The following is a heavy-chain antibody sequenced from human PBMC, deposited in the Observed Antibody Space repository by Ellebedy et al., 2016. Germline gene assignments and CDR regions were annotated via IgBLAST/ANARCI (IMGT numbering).Heavy chain of an antibody. CDR2: ISPTSGSTI. CDR1: GFTLSDYY. D-gene: IGHD3-22*01. J-gene: IGHJ4*02. CDR3: AKESYDSSIYYYFDY. V-gene: IGHV3-11*01. Sequence: GGSLRLXXAVSGFTLSDYYMSWIRQPPGKGLEWVSYISPTSGSTIYYADSVKGRFTISRDNAKNSVYLQMNSLRAEDTAEYYCAKESYDSSIYYYFDYWGQGTLITVSS.